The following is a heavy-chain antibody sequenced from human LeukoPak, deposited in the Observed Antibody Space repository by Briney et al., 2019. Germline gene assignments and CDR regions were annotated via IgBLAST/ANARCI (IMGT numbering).Heavy chain of an antibody. CDR2: VSAYNGNT. D-gene: IGHD6-13*01. CDR3: ARASSSYSTTWYGVY. Sequence: ASVKVSCKASGYTFTSYVFTRVRQAPGQGLEWMGWVSAYNGNTNYAQNLQGRVTMTTDTSTSTAYMELRSLRSDDTAVYYCARASSSYSTTWYGVYWGQGTLVTVSS. V-gene: IGHV1-18*01. CDR1: GYTFTSYV. J-gene: IGHJ4*02.